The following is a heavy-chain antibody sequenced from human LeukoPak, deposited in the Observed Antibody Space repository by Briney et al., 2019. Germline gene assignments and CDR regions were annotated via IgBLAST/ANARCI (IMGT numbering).Heavy chain of an antibody. D-gene: IGHD1-26*01. J-gene: IGHJ4*02. Sequence: GALVKVSCKASGYTFTGYYMHWVRQAPGQGLEWMGWINPNSGGTNYAQKFQGRVTMTRDTSISTAYMELSRLRSDDTAVYYCARVPGESGSYDYWGQGTLVTVSS. CDR2: INPNSGGT. CDR1: GYTFTGYY. CDR3: ARVPGESGSYDY. V-gene: IGHV1-2*02.